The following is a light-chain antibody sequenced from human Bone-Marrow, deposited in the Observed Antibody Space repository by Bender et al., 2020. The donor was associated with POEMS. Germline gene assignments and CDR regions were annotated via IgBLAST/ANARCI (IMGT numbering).Light chain of an antibody. Sequence: QSALTQPPSASGSPGQSVTISCTGTSSDVGGYNYVSWYQRHAGKAPKLIIYEVTKRPSGVPDRFSGSKSGNTASLTISGLQAEDEADYYCCSYAGSSTSLVFGGGTKLTVL. CDR3: CSYAGSSTSLV. CDR1: SSDVGGYNY. J-gene: IGLJ3*02. V-gene: IGLV2-8*01. CDR2: EVT.